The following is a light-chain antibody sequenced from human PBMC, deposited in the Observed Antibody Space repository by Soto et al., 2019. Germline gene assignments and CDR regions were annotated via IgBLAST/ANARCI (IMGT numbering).Light chain of an antibody. V-gene: IGLV2-14*01. CDR1: NSDVGAYNY. CDR3: SSYTTSSALYV. Sequence: QSVLTQPASVSGSPGQSITISCTGTNSDVGAYNYVSWYQQHPGKAPKLMIYEVTNRPSGVSNRFSGSKSDNTASLTISGLQAEDEGDYYCSSYTTSSALYVFGTGTKV. CDR2: EVT. J-gene: IGLJ1*01.